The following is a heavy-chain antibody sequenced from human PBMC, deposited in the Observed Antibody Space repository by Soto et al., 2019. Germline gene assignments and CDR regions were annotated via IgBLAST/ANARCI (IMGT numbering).Heavy chain of an antibody. CDR1: GYSITTGYY. V-gene: IGHV4-38-2*01. J-gene: IGHJ4*02. Sequence: SETLSLTCAVSGYSITTGYYCGCVGRPPGKGLEWIGSVYHSGRTSYNPSLESRVTISVDTSKNQFSLRLSSVTAADTAVHYCARGVNYYDSSGFYPRDYWGQGILVTVSS. CDR2: VYHSGRT. D-gene: IGHD3-22*01. CDR3: ARGVNYYDSSGFYPRDY.